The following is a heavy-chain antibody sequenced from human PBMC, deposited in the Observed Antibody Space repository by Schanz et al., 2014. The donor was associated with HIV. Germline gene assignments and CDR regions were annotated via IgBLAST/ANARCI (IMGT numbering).Heavy chain of an antibody. CDR1: GGSFSRYY. V-gene: IGHV4-34*02. D-gene: IGHD2-2*01. J-gene: IGHJ4*02. CDR3: ARSQDTSWFF. CDR2: IHHSGDT. Sequence: VQLQQWGAGLVKPSETLSLTCAVYGGSFSRYYWSWVRQLPGKGLQWIGYIHHSGDTYYDASLRRRVTVSMDTSKNRFSLKMTAVTAADTAVYYCARSQDTSWFFWGQGTLVTVSS.